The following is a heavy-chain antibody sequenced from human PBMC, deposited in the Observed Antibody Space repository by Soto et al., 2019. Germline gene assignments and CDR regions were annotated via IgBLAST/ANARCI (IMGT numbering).Heavy chain of an antibody. V-gene: IGHV3-23*01. CDR3: AQPRGFGVFDAYDI. Sequence: EGQLLESGGGLVQPGGSLRLSCAASGFTFSTYAMSWFRQAPGKGLEWVSAISNSGGTIYYADSVQGRFTISRDNSVNTLYLQMHSLRIEDTAVYYCAQPRGFGVFDAYDIWGQGTMVTVSS. J-gene: IGHJ3*02. D-gene: IGHD2-15*01. CDR2: ISNSGGTI. CDR1: GFTFSTYA.